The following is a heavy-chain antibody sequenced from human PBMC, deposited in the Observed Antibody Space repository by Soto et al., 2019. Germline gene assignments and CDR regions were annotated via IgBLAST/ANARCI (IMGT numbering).Heavy chain of an antibody. V-gene: IGHV3-23*01. D-gene: IGHD3-10*01. J-gene: IGHJ6*02. Sequence: GVLRLSCAASGFTFSSYAMSWVRQAPGKGLEWVSAISGSGGSTYYADSVKGRFTISRDNSKNTLYLQMNSLRAEDTAVYYCAKDGLRGFGDLLYKGGMDVWGQGTTVTVSS. CDR1: GFTFSSYA. CDR2: ISGSGGST. CDR3: AKDGLRGFGDLLYKGGMDV.